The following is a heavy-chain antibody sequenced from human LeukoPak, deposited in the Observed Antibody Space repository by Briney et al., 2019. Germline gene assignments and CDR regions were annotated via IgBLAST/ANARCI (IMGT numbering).Heavy chain of an antibody. CDR2: IYYSGNT. J-gene: IGHJ3*02. CDR3: ARGLSDYRGDAFDI. Sequence: PSETLSLTCTVSGGSISSSSYYWGWIRQPPGKGLEWIGSIYYSGNTYYNPSLKSRVTISVDTSKNQFSLKLSSVTAADTAVYYCARGLSDYRGDAFDIWGQGTMVTVSS. V-gene: IGHV4-39*07. D-gene: IGHD1-26*01. CDR1: GGSISSSSYY.